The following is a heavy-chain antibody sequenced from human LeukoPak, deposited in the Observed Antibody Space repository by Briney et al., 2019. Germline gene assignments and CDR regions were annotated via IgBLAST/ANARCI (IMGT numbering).Heavy chain of an antibody. CDR3: ATIPPGYYGSGSQLDY. D-gene: IGHD3-10*01. Sequence: PGGSLRLSCAASGFTFSSYAMSWVRQAPGKGLEWVSAINGSGGSTYYADSVKGRFTISRDNSKNTLYLQMNSLRAEDTAVYYCATIPPGYYGSGSQLDYWGQGTLVTVSS. J-gene: IGHJ4*02. V-gene: IGHV3-23*01. CDR1: GFTFSSYA. CDR2: INGSGGST.